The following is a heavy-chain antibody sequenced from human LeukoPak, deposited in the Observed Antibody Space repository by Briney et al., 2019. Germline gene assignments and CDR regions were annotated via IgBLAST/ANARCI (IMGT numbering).Heavy chain of an antibody. CDR3: AREAGYSSSWYYFDY. CDR2: INHSGST. D-gene: IGHD6-13*01. CDR1: GGSFSGYY. J-gene: IGHJ4*02. Sequence: SETLSLTCAVYGGSFSGYYWSWIRQPPGKGLGWIGEINHSGSTNYNPSLKSRVTISVDTSKNQFSLKLSSVTAADTAVYYCAREAGYSSSWYYFDYWGQGTLVTVPS. V-gene: IGHV4-34*01.